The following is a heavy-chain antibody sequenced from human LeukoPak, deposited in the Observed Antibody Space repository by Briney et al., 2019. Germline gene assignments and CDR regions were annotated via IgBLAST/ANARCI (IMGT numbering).Heavy chain of an antibody. J-gene: IGHJ4*02. Sequence: PGGSLRLSCAVSGFTFSSYGMSWVRQAPGKGLEWVSAISGSGGSTYYADSVKGRFTISRDNSKNTLYLQMNSLRAEDTAVYYCAKGVGATPLTYWGQGTLVTVSS. V-gene: IGHV3-23*01. CDR2: ISGSGGST. CDR1: GFTFSSYG. D-gene: IGHD1-26*01. CDR3: AKGVGATPLTY.